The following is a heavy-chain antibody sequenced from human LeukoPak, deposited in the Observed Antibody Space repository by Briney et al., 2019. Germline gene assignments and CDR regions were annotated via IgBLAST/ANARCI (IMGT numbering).Heavy chain of an antibody. CDR3: TRGAPYYYDSSGYSYYFDY. CDR1: GGSISSYY. D-gene: IGHD3-22*01. J-gene: IGHJ4*02. V-gene: IGHV3-49*04. CDR2: IRSKAYSGTT. Sequence: LSLTCTASGGSISSYYWSWVRQAPGKGLEWVGFIRSKAYSGTTEYAASVKGRFTISRDDSKSIAYLQMNSLKTEDTAVYYCTRGAPYYYDSSGYSYYFDYWGQGTLVTVSS.